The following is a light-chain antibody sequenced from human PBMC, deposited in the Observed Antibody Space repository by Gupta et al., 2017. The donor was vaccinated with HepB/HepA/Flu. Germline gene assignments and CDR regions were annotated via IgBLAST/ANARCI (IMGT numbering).Light chain of an antibody. CDR1: QSVNNY. V-gene: IGKV3-11*01. J-gene: IGKJ2*03. CDR2: DAS. CDR3: HQRGDRRSFS. Sequence: EIVLTQSPGTLSLSPGERATLSCRASQSVNNYLAWYQQKPGQAPRLLIYDASNRATGIPARFFGSGSGTDFTLTISSLEPEDFSVYYCHQRGDRRSFSFGQGTKLEIK.